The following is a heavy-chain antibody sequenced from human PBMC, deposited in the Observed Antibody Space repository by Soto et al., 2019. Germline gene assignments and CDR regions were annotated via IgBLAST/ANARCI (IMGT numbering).Heavy chain of an antibody. V-gene: IGHV3-7*01. Sequence: EVQLVESGGGLVQPGGSLRLSCVASGFIVNNYWMSWVRQAPGKGLEWVANIKQDGSEKYYVESMKGRFTISRDNAKNSLCLQMNSLRVEDTAVYYCARVFERWQQFDYWGQGTLVTVSS. CDR2: IKQDGSEK. CDR1: GFIVNNYW. CDR3: ARVFERWQQFDY. J-gene: IGHJ4*02.